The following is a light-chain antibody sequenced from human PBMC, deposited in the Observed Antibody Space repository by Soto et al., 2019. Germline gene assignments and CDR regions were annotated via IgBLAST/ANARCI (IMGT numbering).Light chain of an antibody. CDR2: GAS. V-gene: IGKV3-20*01. J-gene: IGKJ2*01. Sequence: EIVLTQSPGTLSLSPGERATLSCRASQSVSSSYLAWYQQKPGQAPRLLIYGASSRATGIPDRFSGSGSGTDFTLTISRLETEDFALYYCQQYGSSPNTFGQGTKLEIK. CDR3: QQYGSSPNT. CDR1: QSVSSSY.